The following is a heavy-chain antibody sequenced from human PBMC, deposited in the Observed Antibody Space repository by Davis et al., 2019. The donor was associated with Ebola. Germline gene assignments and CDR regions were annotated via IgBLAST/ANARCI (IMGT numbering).Heavy chain of an antibody. CDR2: ISGSGGST. D-gene: IGHD2-2*02. CDR1: GFTFSSYA. CDR3: AKDAVVVPAAIFYYYYYMDV. Sequence: GESLKISCAASGFTFSSYAMSWVRQAPGTGLEWVSAISGSGGSTYYADSVKGRFTISRDNSKNTLYLQMNSLRAEDTAVYYCAKDAVVVPAAIFYYYYYMDVWGKGTTVTVSS. V-gene: IGHV3-23*01. J-gene: IGHJ6*03.